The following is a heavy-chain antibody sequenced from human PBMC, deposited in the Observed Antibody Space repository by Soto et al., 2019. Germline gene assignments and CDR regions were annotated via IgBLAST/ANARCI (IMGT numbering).Heavy chain of an antibody. CDR1: GFTFTSYG. V-gene: IGHV3-30*03. J-gene: IGHJ6*02. Sequence: QVQLVESGGDVVQPGRSLRLSCAASGFTFTSYGMHWVRQAPGKGLEWMALILHDGSAEYYADSVKGRFTISRDNSKNTLYLQMNSLIAEDTAVYYCARSRDGYSFYFYYGMDGWGQVTTVTVSS. CDR2: ILHDGSAE. CDR3: ARSRDGYSFYFYYGMDG. D-gene: IGHD4-4*01.